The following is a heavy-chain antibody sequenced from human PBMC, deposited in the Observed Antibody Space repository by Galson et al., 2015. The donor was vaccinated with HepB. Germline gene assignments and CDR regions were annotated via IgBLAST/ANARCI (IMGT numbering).Heavy chain of an antibody. CDR1: GFTFSDYG. Sequence: SLRLSCAASGFTFSDYGMHWVRQAPGKGLEWVAIISYDESQKYYADSVKGRFTISRDHSKNTLFLHMKNLRLDDTAVYYCAREERRGASYYLDSWGQGTLVTVAA. D-gene: IGHD1-1*01. CDR2: ISYDESQK. V-gene: IGHV3-30*03. J-gene: IGHJ4*02. CDR3: AREERRGASYYLDS.